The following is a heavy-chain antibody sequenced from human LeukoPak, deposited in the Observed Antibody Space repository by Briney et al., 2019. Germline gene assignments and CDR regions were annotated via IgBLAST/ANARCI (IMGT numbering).Heavy chain of an antibody. V-gene: IGHV4-39*07. D-gene: IGHD2-2*03. CDR2: IYYSGST. J-gene: IGHJ6*03. Sequence: SETLSLTCTVSGGSISSSSYYWGWIRQPPGKGLEWIGSIYYSGSTYYNPSLKSRVTISVDTSKNQFSLKLSSVTAADTAVYYCASGDCGSTSCYYYYYYMDVWGKGTTVTVSS. CDR3: ASGDCGSTSCYYYYYYMDV. CDR1: GGSISSSSYY.